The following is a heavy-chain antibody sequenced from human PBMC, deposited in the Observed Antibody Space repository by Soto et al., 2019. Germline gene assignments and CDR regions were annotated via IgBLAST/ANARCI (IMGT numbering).Heavy chain of an antibody. Sequence: GGSLRLSCAASGFTFSSYGMHWVRQAPGKGLEWVAVISYDGSNKYYADSVKGRFTISRDNSKNTLYLQMNSLRAEDTAVYYCAKDLGTAIAAAVNWFDPWGQGTLVTVSS. V-gene: IGHV3-30*18. J-gene: IGHJ5*02. CDR1: GFTFSSYG. D-gene: IGHD6-13*01. CDR3: AKDLGTAIAAAVNWFDP. CDR2: ISYDGSNK.